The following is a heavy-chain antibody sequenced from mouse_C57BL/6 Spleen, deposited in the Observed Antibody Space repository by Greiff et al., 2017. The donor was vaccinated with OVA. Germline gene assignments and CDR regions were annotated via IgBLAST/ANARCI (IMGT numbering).Heavy chain of an antibody. CDR2: IHPNSGST. D-gene: IGHD3-1*01. CDR3: ARGHSLYAMDY. V-gene: IGHV1-64*01. Sequence: VQLQQPGAELVKPGASVKLSCKASGYTFTSYWMHWVKQRPGQGLEWIGMIHPNSGSTNYNEKFKSKATLTVDKPSSTAYMQLSSLTSDDSAVYYGARGHSLYAMDYWGQGTSVTVSS. CDR1: GYTFTSYW. J-gene: IGHJ4*01.